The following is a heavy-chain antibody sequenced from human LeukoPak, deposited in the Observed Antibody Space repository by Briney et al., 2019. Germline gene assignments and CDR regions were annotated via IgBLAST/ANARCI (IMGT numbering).Heavy chain of an antibody. Sequence: SETLSLTCTVSGDSISSSLYYWGWIRQPPGRGLEWIGTIYYSETTYYNPSLKSRVTISVDTSKNQFALNLSSVTAADTAVYYCARQGDSRGYSTPDYWGQGTLVTVSS. D-gene: IGHD3-22*01. V-gene: IGHV4-39*01. CDR2: IYYSETT. CDR3: ARQGDSRGYSTPDY. J-gene: IGHJ4*02. CDR1: GDSISSSLYY.